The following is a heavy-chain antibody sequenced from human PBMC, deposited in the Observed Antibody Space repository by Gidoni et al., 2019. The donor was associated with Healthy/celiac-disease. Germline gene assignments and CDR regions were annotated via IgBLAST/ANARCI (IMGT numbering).Heavy chain of an antibody. Sequence: QVQLVQSGAEVKKPGSSVKVSCKASGGTFSSYAISWVRQAPGQGLEWIGGIIPIFGTANYAQKFQGRVTITADESTSTAYMELSSLRSEDTAVYYCARDWEEYSTGYEGGDYWGQGTLVTVSS. CDR2: IIPIFGTA. CDR1: GGTFSSYA. D-gene: IGHD6-6*01. J-gene: IGHJ4*02. V-gene: IGHV1-69*01. CDR3: ARDWEEYSTGYEGGDY.